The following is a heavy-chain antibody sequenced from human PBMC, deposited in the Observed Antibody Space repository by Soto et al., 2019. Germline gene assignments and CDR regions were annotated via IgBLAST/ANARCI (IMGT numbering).Heavy chain of an antibody. V-gene: IGHV4-30-4*01. CDR3: ASTYYDILTGYWPLDY. CDR2: IYYSGST. D-gene: IGHD3-9*01. J-gene: IGHJ4*02. Sequence: KPSETLSLTCTVSGGSISSGDYYWSWIRQPPGKGLEWIGYIYYSGSTYYNPSLKSRVTISVDTSKNQFSLKLSSVTAADTAVYYCASTYYDILTGYWPLDYWGQGTLVTVSS. CDR1: GGSISSGDYY.